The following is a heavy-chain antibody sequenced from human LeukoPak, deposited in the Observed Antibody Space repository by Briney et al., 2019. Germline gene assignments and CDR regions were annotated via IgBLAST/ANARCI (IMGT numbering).Heavy chain of an antibody. V-gene: IGHV1-2*02. Sequence: ASVKVSCKASGYTFTGYYMHWVRQAPGQGLEWMGWINPNSGGTNYAQKFQGRVTMTRDTSISTAYLQWSSLKASDTAMYYCARPLCSGGTCYCDFWGQGTLVTVSS. CDR2: INPNSGGT. CDR1: GYTFTGYY. J-gene: IGHJ4*02. D-gene: IGHD2-15*01. CDR3: ARPLCSGGTCYCDF.